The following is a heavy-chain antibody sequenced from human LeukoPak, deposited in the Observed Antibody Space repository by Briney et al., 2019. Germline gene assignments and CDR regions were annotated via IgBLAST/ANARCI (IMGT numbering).Heavy chain of an antibody. V-gene: IGHV4-59*08. D-gene: IGHD6-13*01. CDR3: SAAGSPLDFDY. Sequence: SETLSLTCTVSGGSISSYYWSWIRQPPGKGLEWIGYIYYSGSTNYNPSLKSRVTIPVDTSKNQFSLKLSSVTAADTAVYYCSAAGSPLDFDYWGQGTLVTVSS. CDR1: GGSISSYY. CDR2: IYYSGST. J-gene: IGHJ4*02.